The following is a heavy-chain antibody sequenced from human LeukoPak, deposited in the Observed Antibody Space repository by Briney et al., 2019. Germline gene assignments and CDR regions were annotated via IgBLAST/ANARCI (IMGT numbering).Heavy chain of an antibody. V-gene: IGHV3-48*02. CDR3: ARDQYSGHWFYAFDI. Sequence: PGGSLRLSCVASGFTFSSSWMSWVRQAPGKGLEWLSYISSSNHAIYYADSVKGRFTISRVNAKNSLYLQMNSLRDEDTAVYYCARDQYSGHWFYAFDIWGQGTMVTVSS. CDR2: ISSSNHAI. D-gene: IGHD6-19*01. J-gene: IGHJ3*02. CDR1: GFTFSSSW.